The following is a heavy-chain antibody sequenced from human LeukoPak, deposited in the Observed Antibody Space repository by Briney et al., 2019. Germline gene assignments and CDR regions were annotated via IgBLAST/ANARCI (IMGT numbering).Heavy chain of an antibody. CDR3: ARGYSSSWYWYYYMDV. V-gene: IGHV1-24*01. J-gene: IGHJ6*03. D-gene: IGHD6-13*01. CDR2: SDPEDGET. CDR1: GYTLTELS. Sequence: ASVKVSCKVSGYTLTELSMHWVRQAPGKGLEWMGGSDPEDGETIYAQKFQGRVTMTEDTSTDTAYMELSSLRSEDTAVYYCARGYSSSWYWYYYMDVWGKGTTVTVSS.